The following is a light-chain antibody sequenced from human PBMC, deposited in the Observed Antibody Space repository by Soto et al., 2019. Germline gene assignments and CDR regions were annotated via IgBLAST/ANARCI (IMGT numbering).Light chain of an antibody. CDR3: SSYTSRVYV. CDR1: SSNIGNNY. CDR2: DNN. Sequence: QSVLTQPPSVSAAPGQKVTISCSGSSSNIGNNYVSWYQQLPGTAPKLLIYDNNKRPSGIPDRFSGSKSGTSATLGISGLQAEDEADYYCSSYTSRVYVFGTGTKLTVL. J-gene: IGLJ1*01. V-gene: IGLV1-51*01.